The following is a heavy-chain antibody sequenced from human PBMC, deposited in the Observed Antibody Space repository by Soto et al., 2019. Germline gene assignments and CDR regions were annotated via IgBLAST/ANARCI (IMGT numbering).Heavy chain of an antibody. J-gene: IGHJ4*02. CDR2: IYYSGSP. V-gene: IGHV4-30-4*01. D-gene: IGHD3-22*01. Sequence: SETLSLTCTVSGGSISSGDYYWSWIRQPPGKGLEWIGYIYYSGSPYYNPSLKSRVTISLDTSKNQFSLKLSSVTAADTAVYYCARDRMYDSSGYYYPRCDYWGQGTLVTVSS. CDR1: GGSISSGDYY. CDR3: ARDRMYDSSGYYYPRCDY.